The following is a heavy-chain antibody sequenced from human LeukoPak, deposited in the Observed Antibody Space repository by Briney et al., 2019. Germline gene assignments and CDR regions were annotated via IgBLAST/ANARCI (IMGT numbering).Heavy chain of an antibody. V-gene: IGHV3-21*01. CDR3: ARDPGSGWYGDDY. D-gene: IGHD6-19*01. CDR2: ITSSSSYI. J-gene: IGHJ4*02. CDR1: GFAFSNYN. Sequence: PGGSLRLSCAASGFAFSNYNMNWVRQAPGKGLEWVSSITSSSSYIYYADSVKGRFTISRDNAKNSLYLQMNSLRAEDTAVYYCARDPGSGWYGDDYWGQGTLVTVSS.